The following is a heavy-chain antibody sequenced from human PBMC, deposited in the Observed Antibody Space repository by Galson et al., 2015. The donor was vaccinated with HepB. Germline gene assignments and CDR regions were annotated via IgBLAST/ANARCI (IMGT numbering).Heavy chain of an antibody. D-gene: IGHD2-2*02. V-gene: IGHV3-33*01. CDR1: GFTFSSYG. CDR3: ARDDIYCSSTSCYTRGAFDI. CDR2: IWYDGSNK. J-gene: IGHJ3*02. Sequence: SLRLSCAAPGFTFSSYGMHWVRQAPGKGLEWVAVIWYDGSNKYYADSVKGRFTISRDNSKNTLYLQMNSLRAEDTAVYYCARDDIYCSSTSCYTRGAFDIWGQGTMVTVSS.